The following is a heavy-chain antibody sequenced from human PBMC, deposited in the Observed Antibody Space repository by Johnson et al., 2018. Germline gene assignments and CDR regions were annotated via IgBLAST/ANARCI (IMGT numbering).Heavy chain of an antibody. CDR1: GFRFSNYA. D-gene: IGHD1-1*01. J-gene: IGHJ3*02. CDR2: VSDYRDAA. V-gene: IGHV3-23*04. CDR3: AKDLNKLSLSRAFDI. Sequence: VQLVESGGGLVQPGGSLRLSCAASGFRFSNYAMSWVRQAPGKGLEWVSTVSDYRDAAYYADSVMGRFTISRDNSKNTVYLQMQSLRAEDTALYFCAKDLNKLSLSRAFDIWGQGTMVTVSS.